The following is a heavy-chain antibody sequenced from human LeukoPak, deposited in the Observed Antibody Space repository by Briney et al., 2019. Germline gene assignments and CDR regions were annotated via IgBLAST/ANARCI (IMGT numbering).Heavy chain of an antibody. Sequence: GGSLRLSCSASGFTFSSYAMHWVRQAPGKGLEYVSSISSNGGSTYYADSVKGRFTISRDNSKNTLFLQMSSLRAEDTAVYYCASPYSGYDYNSDYWGQGTLVTVSS. J-gene: IGHJ4*02. CDR2: ISSNGGST. V-gene: IGHV3-64D*06. CDR3: ASPYSGYDYNSDY. D-gene: IGHD5-12*01. CDR1: GFTFSSYA.